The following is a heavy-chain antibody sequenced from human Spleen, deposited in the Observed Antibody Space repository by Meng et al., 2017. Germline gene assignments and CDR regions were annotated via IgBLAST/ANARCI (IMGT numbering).Heavy chain of an antibody. Sequence: GESLKISCAASGFSFSSYAMSWVRHAPGKGLEWVSALSGGGFTTYYADSVKGRFTISRDNSKNTLYLQMNSLRAEDTAVYYCARDSASSFIVGAPSAAFDIWGQGTMVTVSS. D-gene: IGHD1-26*01. V-gene: IGHV3-23*01. CDR3: ARDSASSFIVGAPSAAFDI. CDR1: GFSFSSYA. J-gene: IGHJ3*02. CDR2: LSGGGFTT.